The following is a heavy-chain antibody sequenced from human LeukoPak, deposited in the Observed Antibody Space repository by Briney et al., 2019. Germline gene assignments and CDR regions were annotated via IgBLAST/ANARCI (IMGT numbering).Heavy chain of an antibody. D-gene: IGHD1/OR15-1a*01. CDR1: GGSISSDY. V-gene: IGHV4-59*01. CDR2: VYYSGST. Sequence: PSETLSLTCTVSGGSISSDYWSWIRQPPGKGLEWIGYVYYSGSTNSNPSLKSRVTISVDTSKNQFSLKLSSVTTADTAVYYCAGGPNNYYFDYWGQGTLVTVSS. J-gene: IGHJ4*02. CDR3: AGGPNNYYFDY.